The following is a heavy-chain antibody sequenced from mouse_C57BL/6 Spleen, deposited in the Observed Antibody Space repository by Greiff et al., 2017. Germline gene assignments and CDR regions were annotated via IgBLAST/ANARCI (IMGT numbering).Heavy chain of an antibody. V-gene: IGHV1-15*01. CDR1: GYTFTDYE. CDR2: IDPETGGT. J-gene: IGHJ3*01. CDR3: TRSTFYYDYDVFAY. D-gene: IGHD2-4*01. Sequence: VKLMESGAELVRPGASVTLSCKASGYTFTDYEMHWVKQTPVHGLEWIGAIDPETGGTAYNQKFKGKAILTADKSSSTAYMELRSLTSEDSAVYYCTRSTFYYDYDVFAYWGQGTLVTVSA.